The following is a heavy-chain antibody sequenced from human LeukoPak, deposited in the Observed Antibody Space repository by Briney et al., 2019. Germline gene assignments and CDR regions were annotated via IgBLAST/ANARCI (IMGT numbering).Heavy chain of an antibody. CDR3: ARGLDLDGLDS. CDR2: ITYSATT. V-gene: IGHV4-34*01. J-gene: IGHJ4*02. D-gene: IGHD1-1*01. CDR1: FGSLSDYN. Sequence: SETLSLTCAVSFGSLSDYNWSWLRQSPEKGLEWIGEITYSATTHYNPSLETRVTISIDTAKRQFSLTLTSLTAADTAVYYCARGLDLDGLDSWGQGTLVTVSS.